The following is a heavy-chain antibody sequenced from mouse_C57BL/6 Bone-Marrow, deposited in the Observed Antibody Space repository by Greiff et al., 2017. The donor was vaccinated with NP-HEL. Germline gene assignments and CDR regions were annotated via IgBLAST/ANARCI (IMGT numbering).Heavy chain of an antibody. CDR1: GYTFTDYE. J-gene: IGHJ4*01. CDR2: IDPETGGT. D-gene: IGHD2-3*01. V-gene: IGHV1-15*01. CDR3: TRWRYDGYLYAMDY. Sequence: QVQLQQSGAELVRPGASVTLSCKASGYTFTDYEMHWVKQTPVHGLEWIGAIDPETGGTAYNQKFKGKAILTADKSSSTAYMELRSLTSEDSAVYYCTRWRYDGYLYAMDYWGQGTSVTVSS.